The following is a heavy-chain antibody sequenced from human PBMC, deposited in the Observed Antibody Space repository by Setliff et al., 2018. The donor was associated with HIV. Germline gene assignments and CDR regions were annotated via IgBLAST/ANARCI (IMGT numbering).Heavy chain of an antibody. D-gene: IGHD6-19*01. Sequence: GESLKISCGASGFTFTNYWMHWIRQVPGKGLVWVSRINYDRITTSYADSVQGRFTISGDNAKNTVYLQMNSLRVDDTAIYYCAREGATTAGFDIWGHGTMVTVSS. V-gene: IGHV3-74*01. CDR2: INYDRITT. CDR3: AREGATTAGFDI. CDR1: GFTFTNYW. J-gene: IGHJ3*02.